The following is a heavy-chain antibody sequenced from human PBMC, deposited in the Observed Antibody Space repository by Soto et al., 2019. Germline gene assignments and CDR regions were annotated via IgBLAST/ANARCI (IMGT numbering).Heavy chain of an antibody. D-gene: IGHD5-12*01. Sequence: SETLSLTCTVSGGSISSYYWSWIRQPPGKGLEWIGYIYYSGSTNYNPSHKSRVTISVDTSKNQFSLKLSSVTAADTAVYYCALLLLATREEAYYYYYGMDVWGKGTTVTVSS. CDR3: ALLLLATREEAYYYYYGMDV. J-gene: IGHJ6*04. V-gene: IGHV4-59*01. CDR1: GGSISSYY. CDR2: IYYSGST.